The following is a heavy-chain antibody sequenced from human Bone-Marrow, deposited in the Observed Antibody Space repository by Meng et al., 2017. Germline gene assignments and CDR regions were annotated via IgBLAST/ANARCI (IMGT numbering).Heavy chain of an antibody. CDR3: ARDLYGLHGMDV. CDR1: GYTFTSYC. V-gene: IGHV3-30*01. D-gene: IGHD3-3*01. Sequence: SCKASGYTFTSYCMHWVRQAPGKGLEWVAVISYDGSNKYYADSVKGRFTISRDNSKNTLYLQMNSLRAEDTAVYYCARDLYGLHGMDVWGQGTTVTVSS. CDR2: ISYDGSNK. J-gene: IGHJ6*02.